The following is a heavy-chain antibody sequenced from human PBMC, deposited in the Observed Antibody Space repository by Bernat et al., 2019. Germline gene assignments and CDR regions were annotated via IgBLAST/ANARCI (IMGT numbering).Heavy chain of an antibody. Sequence: QVHLQESGPGLVKPSETLSLTCAVSTLSMRSAYYWVWVRQPPGKGLEWIGSISQSGSTYYSPSIESRVTISIDTSKIQFSLKLTSMTAADTAVYYCAKVPNPYSDHSDVPILWDQGTLVTVSS. D-gene: IGHD4-11*01. CDR1: TLSMRSAYY. CDR3: AKVPNPYSDHSDVPIL. J-gene: IGHJ4*02. V-gene: IGHV4-38-2*01. CDR2: ISQSGST.